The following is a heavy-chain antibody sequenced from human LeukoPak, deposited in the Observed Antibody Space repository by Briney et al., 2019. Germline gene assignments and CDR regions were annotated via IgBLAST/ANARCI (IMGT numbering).Heavy chain of an antibody. CDR1: GFRFSSYW. V-gene: IGHV3-7*01. D-gene: IGHD3-10*01. CDR3: AREVLLWFGDRTNWFDP. J-gene: IGHJ5*02. CDR2: IRQDGSKK. Sequence: PGGSLRLSCAASGFRFSSYWMSWVRQAPGKGLEWVANIRQDGSKKYYVDSVKGRFTISRDNAKNPLYLQMDSLRAEDTAVYYCAREVLLWFGDRTNWFDPWGQGTLVTVSS.